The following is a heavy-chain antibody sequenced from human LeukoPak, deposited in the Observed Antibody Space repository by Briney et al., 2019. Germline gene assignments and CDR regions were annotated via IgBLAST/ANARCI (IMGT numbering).Heavy chain of an antibody. CDR3: TRHLEDSSGYYHFDS. CDR1: GFTFGDYA. V-gene: IGHV3-49*03. Sequence: GGSLRLSCIASGFTFGDYALSWFRQAPGKGLQWVGCIRGKAYGGTTEYAASVKGRFTISRDDSKSIAYLQMNSLQIEDTAVYHCTRHLEDSSGYYHFDSWGLGTLVTVSS. J-gene: IGHJ4*02. CDR2: IRGKAYGGTT. D-gene: IGHD3-22*01.